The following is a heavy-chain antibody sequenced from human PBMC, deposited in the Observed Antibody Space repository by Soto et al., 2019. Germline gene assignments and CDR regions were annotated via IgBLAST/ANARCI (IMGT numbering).Heavy chain of an antibody. J-gene: IGHJ2*01. D-gene: IGHD3-22*01. Sequence: QITLKESGPTLVKPTQTLTLTCTFSGFSLSTSGVAVGWIRQPPGKALEWLALIYWDDDKRYSPSLKSRLTITKDTSKDLVVLTMTNMDPVDTATYYCAHSSYYYDSSGYGHWYFDLWGRGTLVTVSS. CDR3: AHSSYYYDSSGYGHWYFDL. V-gene: IGHV2-5*02. CDR1: GFSLSTSGVA. CDR2: IYWDDDK.